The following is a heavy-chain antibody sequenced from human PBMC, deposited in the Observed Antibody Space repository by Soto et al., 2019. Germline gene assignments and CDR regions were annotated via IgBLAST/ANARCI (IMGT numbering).Heavy chain of an antibody. J-gene: IGHJ6*02. CDR3: AADREALEPTIYYYYGMDV. V-gene: IGHV1-18*01. CDR1: SYTFTSSG. CDR2: ISAYNGNT. D-gene: IGHD1-1*01. Sequence: VKVSCKASSYTFTSSGISWVRQAPGHGLEWMGWISAYNGNTNYAQKLQGRVTITRDMSTSTAYMELSSLRSEDTAVYYCAADREALEPTIYYYYGMDVWGQGTTVTVSS.